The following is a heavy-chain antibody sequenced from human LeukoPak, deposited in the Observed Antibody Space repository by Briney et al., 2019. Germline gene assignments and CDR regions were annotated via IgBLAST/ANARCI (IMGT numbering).Heavy chain of an antibody. V-gene: IGHV1-18*01. D-gene: IGHD3-10*01. CDR3: ARDGGGFGELAFDY. CDR1: GYTFTSYG. CDR2: ISAYNGNT. Sequence: ASVKLSRKASGYTFTSYGISWVRQPPGQGLEWMGWISAYNGNTNYAQKLQGRVTMTTDTSTSTAYMELRSMRSDDTAVYYCARDGGGFGELAFDYWGQGTLVTVSS. J-gene: IGHJ4*02.